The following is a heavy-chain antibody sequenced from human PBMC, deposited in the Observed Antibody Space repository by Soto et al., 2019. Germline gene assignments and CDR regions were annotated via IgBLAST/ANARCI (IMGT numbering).Heavy chain of an antibody. D-gene: IGHD5-12*01. CDR3: ARDVATIWASSRSYYGVDG. V-gene: IGHV1-3*01. CDR1: GYTFTTYS. CDR2: INADNGNT. Sequence: ASVKVSCKASGYTFTTYSIHWVRQAPGQRLEWMGWINADNGNTKYSQKFQGRVTITSDTSARTAYMELSSLRSEDTAVYYCARDVATIWASSRSYYGVDGWGQGTTVTDSS. J-gene: IGHJ6*01.